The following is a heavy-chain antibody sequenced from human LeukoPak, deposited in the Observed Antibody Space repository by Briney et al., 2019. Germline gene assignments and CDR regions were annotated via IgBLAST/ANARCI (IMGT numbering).Heavy chain of an antibody. J-gene: IGHJ4*02. CDR1: GFTFSSYS. D-gene: IGHD6-19*01. CDR2: ISSSSSTI. Sequence: GGSLRLSCAASGFTFSSYSMNWVRQAPGKGLEWVSYISSSSSTIYYADSVKGRFTISRDNAKNSLYLQMNSLKAEDTAVYYCARDGYRRGWRVWGIDDWGQGTLVTVSS. V-gene: IGHV3-48*04. CDR3: ARDGYRRGWRVWGIDD.